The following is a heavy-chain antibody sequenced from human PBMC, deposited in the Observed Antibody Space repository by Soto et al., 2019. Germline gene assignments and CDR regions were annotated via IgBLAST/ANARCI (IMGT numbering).Heavy chain of an antibody. V-gene: IGHV3-7*01. CDR1: GFTFSSYW. D-gene: IGHD3-16*02. Sequence: GGSLRLSCAASGFTFSSYWMSWVRQAPGKGLEWVANIKQDGSEKYYVDSVKGRFTISRDNAKNSLYLQMNSLRAEDTAVYYCARDRAYDYIWGRYRYSAFDYWGQGTLVTVSS. CDR3: ARDRAYDYIWGRYRYSAFDY. CDR2: IKQDGSEK. J-gene: IGHJ4*02.